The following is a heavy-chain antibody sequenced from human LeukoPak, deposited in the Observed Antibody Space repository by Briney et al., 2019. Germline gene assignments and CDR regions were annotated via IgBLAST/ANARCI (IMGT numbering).Heavy chain of an antibody. D-gene: IGHD2/OR15-2a*01. CDR1: GGSISSSSYY. CDR3: AILILSADYFDY. V-gene: IGHV4-39*01. J-gene: IGHJ4*02. Sequence: SETLSLTCTVSGGSISSSSYYWGWIHQPPGKGLEWIGSIYYSGSTYYNPSLKSRVTISVDTSKNQFSLKLSSVTAADTAVYYCAILILSADYFDYWGQGTLVTVSS. CDR2: IYYSGST.